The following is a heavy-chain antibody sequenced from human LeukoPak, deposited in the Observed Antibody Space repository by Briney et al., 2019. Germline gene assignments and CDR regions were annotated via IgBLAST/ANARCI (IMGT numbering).Heavy chain of an antibody. CDR1: GYNFTSYW. D-gene: IGHD6-13*01. CDR3: ARYEGYSSNWYFNAFDI. CDR2: IYPGDSDT. V-gene: IGHV5-51*01. J-gene: IGHJ3*02. Sequence: HGESLKISCKGSGYNFTSYWIGWVRQMPGKGLEWMGIIYPGDSDTRYSPSFQGQVTISADKSITTAYLQWSSLKASDTAMYYCARYEGYSSNWYFNAFDIWGQGTMVTVSS.